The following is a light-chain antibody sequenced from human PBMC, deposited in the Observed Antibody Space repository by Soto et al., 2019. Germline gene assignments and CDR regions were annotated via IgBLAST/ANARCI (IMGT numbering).Light chain of an antibody. V-gene: IGKV1-5*03. J-gene: IGKJ2*01. CDR1: QSLTKW. Sequence: IQMTQSPSTLSASVGDRVNITCRASQSLTKWLAWYQQRPGKAPKLLIYKASSLESGVPLRFSGSGSGTEFTLTTSSLHTDDFAPYYCQKFTKYKYPFGKGTQL. CDR3: QKFTKYKYP. CDR2: KAS.